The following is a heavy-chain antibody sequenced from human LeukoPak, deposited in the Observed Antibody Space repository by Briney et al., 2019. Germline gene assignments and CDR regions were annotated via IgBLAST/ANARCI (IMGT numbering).Heavy chain of an antibody. CDR3: ARVPYPSHDGYPAPLDY. V-gene: IGHV1-69*13. CDR2: IIPIFGTA. Sequence: ASVKVSCKASGGTFSSYAISWVRQAPGQGLEWMGGIIPIFGTANYVQKFQGRVTITADESTSTAYMELSSLRSEDTAVYYCARVPYPSHDGYPAPLDYWGQGTLVTVSS. D-gene: IGHD3-22*01. J-gene: IGHJ4*02. CDR1: GGTFSSYA.